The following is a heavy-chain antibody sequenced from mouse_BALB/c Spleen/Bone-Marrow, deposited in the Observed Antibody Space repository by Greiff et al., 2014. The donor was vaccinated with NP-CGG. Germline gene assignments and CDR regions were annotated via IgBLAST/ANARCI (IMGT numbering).Heavy chain of an antibody. J-gene: IGHJ4*01. CDR1: GFNIKDYY. D-gene: IGHD2-1*01. V-gene: IGHV14-4*02. Sequence: VQLKQSGAELVRSGASVKLSCTASGFNIKDYYMHWVKQRPEQGLEWIGWIDPENGDTEYAPKFQGKATMTADTSSNTAYLQLSSLTSEDTAVYYWNGNYYAMDYWGQGTSVTVSS. CDR3: NGNYYAMDY. CDR2: IDPENGDT.